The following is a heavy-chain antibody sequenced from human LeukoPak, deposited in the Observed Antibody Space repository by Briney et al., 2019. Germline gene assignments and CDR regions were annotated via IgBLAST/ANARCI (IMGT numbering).Heavy chain of an antibody. Sequence: SETLSLTCAISGDSVSSYSAAWNWIRQSPSRGLEWLGRTYYRSKWYNDYAVSVKSRITIIPDTSKNQFSLQLNSVTPEDTAVYYCARDGPSSGYFLPFDYWGQGTQVTVPS. CDR2: TYYRSKWYN. V-gene: IGHV6-1*01. CDR1: GDSVSSYSAA. J-gene: IGHJ4*02. D-gene: IGHD3-22*01. CDR3: ARDGPSSGYFLPFDY.